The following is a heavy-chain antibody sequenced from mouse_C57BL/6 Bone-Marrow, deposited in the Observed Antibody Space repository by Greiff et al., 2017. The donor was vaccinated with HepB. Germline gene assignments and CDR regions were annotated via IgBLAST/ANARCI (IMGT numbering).Heavy chain of an antibody. D-gene: IGHD1-1*01. CDR3: AREERYLSWGY. CDR1: GYTFTDYY. J-gene: IGHJ2*01. CDR2: INPNNGGT. V-gene: IGHV1-26*01. Sequence: VQLQQSGPELVKPGASVKISCKASGYTFTDYYMNWVKQSHGKSLEWIGDINPNNGGTSYNQKFKGKATLTVDKSSSTAYMELRSLTSEDSAVYYCAREERYLSWGYWGQGTTLTVSS.